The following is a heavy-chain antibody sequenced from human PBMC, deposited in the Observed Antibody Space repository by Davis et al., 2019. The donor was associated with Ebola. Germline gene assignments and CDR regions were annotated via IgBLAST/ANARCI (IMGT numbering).Heavy chain of an antibody. CDR1: GLTVSTNY. J-gene: IGHJ4*02. CDR2: INTCGTTT. Sequence: GESLKISCAASGLTVSTNYMNWVRHAPGKRLVWVSRINTCGTTTTYADSVKGRFTISRDNAKTTVYLQMNGLRAEDTAVYYCVREEVTADYWGQGTLVAVSS. D-gene: IGHD2-21*02. V-gene: IGHV3-74*01. CDR3: VREEVTADY.